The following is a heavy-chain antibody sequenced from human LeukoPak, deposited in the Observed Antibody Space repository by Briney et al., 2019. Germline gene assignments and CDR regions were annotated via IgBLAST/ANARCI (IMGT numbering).Heavy chain of an antibody. D-gene: IGHD1-26*01. Sequence: GGSLRLSCAASGFTFSSYWMHWVRQAPGKGLVWVTRIKSDDSSTSYADSVEGRFTISRDNAKNTLYLQMNSLRAEDTAVYYCARGDGGSYQGRFDYWGQGTLVTVSS. CDR1: GFTFSSYW. CDR3: ARGDGGSYQGRFDY. V-gene: IGHV3-74*01. J-gene: IGHJ4*02. CDR2: IKSDDSST.